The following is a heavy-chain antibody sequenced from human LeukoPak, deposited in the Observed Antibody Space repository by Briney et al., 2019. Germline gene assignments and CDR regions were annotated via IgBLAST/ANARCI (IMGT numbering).Heavy chain of an antibody. D-gene: IGHD5-24*01. Sequence: GGSLRLSCVASGFSFNDYSMNWVRQAPGKGLEWISYITSSSGSIYYADSVKGRFTISRDNAKNSLYLQMNSLRAEDTAIYYCTRVGYIDEGIDYWGQGTLVTVSS. CDR1: GFSFNDYS. J-gene: IGHJ4*02. CDR3: TRVGYIDEGIDY. V-gene: IGHV3-48*04. CDR2: ITSSSGSI.